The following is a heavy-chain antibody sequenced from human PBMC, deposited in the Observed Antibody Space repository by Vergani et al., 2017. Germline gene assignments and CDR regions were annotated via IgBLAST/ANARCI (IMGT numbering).Heavy chain of an antibody. CDR3: ARVKIRMVRGVIDY. CDR2: ISYDGSNK. V-gene: IGHV3-30*01. Sequence: QVQLVESGGGVVQPGRSLRLSCAASGFTFSSYAMHWVRQAPGKGLEWVAVISYDGSNKYYADSVKGRFTISRDNSKNTLYLQMNSLRAEDTAVYYCARVKIRMVRGVIDYWGQGTLVTVSS. J-gene: IGHJ4*02. CDR1: GFTFSSYA. D-gene: IGHD3-10*01.